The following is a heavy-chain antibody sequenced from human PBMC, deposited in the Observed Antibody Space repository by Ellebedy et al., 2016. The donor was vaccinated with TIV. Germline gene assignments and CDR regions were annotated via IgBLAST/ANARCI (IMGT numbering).Heavy chain of an antibody. D-gene: IGHD6-19*01. Sequence: PGGSLRLSCVASGFTFSSYAITWVRQAPGKGLEWVSAISDRGGSTYYADSVKGRFTISRDNSNNILYLQINNLRADDTTVYYCARFRYTSFWHLGHNGLDYWGQGTLVSVSS. CDR1: GFTFSSYA. V-gene: IGHV3-23*01. CDR2: ISDRGGST. CDR3: ARFRYTSFWHLGHNGLDY. J-gene: IGHJ4*02.